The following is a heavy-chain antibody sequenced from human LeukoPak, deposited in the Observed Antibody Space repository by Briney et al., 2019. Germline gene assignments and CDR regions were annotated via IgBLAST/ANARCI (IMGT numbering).Heavy chain of an antibody. D-gene: IGHD4-17*01. Sequence: GGSLRLSCAGSGFTFSSYEMNWVRQAPRKGLEWVSYISSSGSTIYYADSVKGRFTISRDNAKNSLYLQMNSLRAEDTAVYYCARDSVYGDYGMDVWGQGTTVTVSS. CDR1: GFTFSSYE. CDR3: ARDSVYGDYGMDV. V-gene: IGHV3-48*03. CDR2: ISSSGSTI. J-gene: IGHJ6*02.